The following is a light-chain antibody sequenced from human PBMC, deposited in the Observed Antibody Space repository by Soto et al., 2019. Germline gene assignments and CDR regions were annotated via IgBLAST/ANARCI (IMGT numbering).Light chain of an antibody. Sequence: EIVMTQSPATLSVSPGERATLSCRASQSVSSNLAWYQQKPGQAPRLLIYGGSTRATGIPARFSGSGSGTKVTLTISSLQSEDYSVYYCQQYNNWSPITFGQGTRLEIK. V-gene: IGKV3-15*01. CDR3: QQYNNWSPIT. J-gene: IGKJ5*01. CDR1: QSVSSN. CDR2: GGS.